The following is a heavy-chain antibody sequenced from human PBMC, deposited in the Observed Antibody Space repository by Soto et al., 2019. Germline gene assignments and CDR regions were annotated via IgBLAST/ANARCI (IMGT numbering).Heavy chain of an antibody. V-gene: IGHV4-31*03. Sequence: QVQLQESGPGLVKPSQTLSLTCTVSGGSISSGGYNWSWIRQHPGKGLEWIGYIYYSGSTYYNPSLKSRVTISVDTSKNQFSLKLSSVTAADTAVYYCARVRSSGWHFDYWGQGTLVTVSS. J-gene: IGHJ4*02. CDR3: ARVRSSGWHFDY. CDR1: GGSISSGGYN. D-gene: IGHD6-19*01. CDR2: IYYSGST.